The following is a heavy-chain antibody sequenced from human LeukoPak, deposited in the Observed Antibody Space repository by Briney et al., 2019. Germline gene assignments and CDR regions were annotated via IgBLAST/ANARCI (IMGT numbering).Heavy chain of an antibody. V-gene: IGHV1-69*04. D-gene: IGHD3-22*01. CDR2: IIPILGIA. CDR1: GGTFSSYA. J-gene: IGHJ3*02. Sequence: SVKVSRKASGGTFSSYAISWVRQAPGQGLEWMGRIIPILGIANYAQKFQGRVTITADKSTSTAYMELSSLRSEDTAVYYCAGDYDSSGYYDQPAGAFDIWGQGTKVTVSS. CDR3: AGDYDSSGYYDQPAGAFDI.